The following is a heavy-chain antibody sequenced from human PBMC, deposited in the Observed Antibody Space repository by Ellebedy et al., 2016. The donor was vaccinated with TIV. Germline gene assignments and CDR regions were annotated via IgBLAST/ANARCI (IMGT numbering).Heavy chain of an antibody. D-gene: IGHD1-26*01. V-gene: IGHV1-46*01. J-gene: IGHJ5*02. Sequence: ASVKVSCXASGYTFTSYFMHWVRQAPGQGLEWMAIINPSVGSTTYAQKFQERVTITRDMSTSTAYMELSSLRSEDTAVYYCAALVSGSYCFDPWGQGTLVTVSS. CDR2: INPSVGST. CDR1: GYTFTSYF. CDR3: AALVSGSYCFDP.